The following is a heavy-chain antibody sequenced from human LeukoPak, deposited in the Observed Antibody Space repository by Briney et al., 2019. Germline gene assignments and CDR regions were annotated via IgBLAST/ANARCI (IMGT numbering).Heavy chain of an antibody. J-gene: IGHJ4*02. CDR3: ARGQDIVVVPAAIAKPFDY. CDR1: GGSISSYY. CDR2: IHYSGST. D-gene: IGHD2-2*01. Sequence: SETLSLTCTVSGGSISSYYWSWIRQPPGKGLEWIGYIHYSGSTNYNPSLKSRVTISVDTSKNQFSLKLSSVTAADTAVYYCARGQDIVVVPAAIAKPFDYWGQGTLVTVSS. V-gene: IGHV4-59*12.